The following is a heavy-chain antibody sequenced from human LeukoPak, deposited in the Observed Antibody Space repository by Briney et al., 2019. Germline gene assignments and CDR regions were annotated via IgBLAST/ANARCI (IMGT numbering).Heavy chain of an antibody. CDR3: ARDYADYVGYFFFDY. CDR2: ISGGGETT. J-gene: IGHJ4*02. V-gene: IGHV3-23*01. D-gene: IGHD4-17*01. CDR1: GLTYNIYA. Sequence: GGSLRLFCAASGLTYNIYAMLWARQAPGKGLEWVSSISGGGETTYYADSAKGRFTISRDNSQNTLYLQMNSLRAEDTAVYYCARDYADYVGYFFFDYWGQGTLVTVSS.